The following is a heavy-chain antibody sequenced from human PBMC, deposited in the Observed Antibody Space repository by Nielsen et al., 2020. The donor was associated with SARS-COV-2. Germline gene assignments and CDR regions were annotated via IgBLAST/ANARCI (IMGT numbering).Heavy chain of an antibody. CDR2: INPYSGGT. Sequence: ASVKVSCKASGYTFTDYYIHWVRQAPGQGLEWMGRINPYSGGTNYAQKFQGTVTMTRDASISTVYMELTSDDTAVYYCARARATTFGLVMSYGMDVWGQGTTVAVSS. V-gene: IGHV1-2*06. J-gene: IGHJ6*02. CDR3: ARARATTFGLVMSYGMDV. D-gene: IGHD3/OR15-3a*01. CDR1: GYTFTDYY.